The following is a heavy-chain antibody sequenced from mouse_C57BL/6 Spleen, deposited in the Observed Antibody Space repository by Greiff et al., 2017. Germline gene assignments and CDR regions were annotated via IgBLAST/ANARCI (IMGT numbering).Heavy chain of an antibody. CDR1: GYTFTSYW. J-gene: IGHJ1*03. V-gene: IGHV1-72*01. CDR3: ARPPITTVVDWYFDV. Sequence: QVQLQQPGAELVKPGASVKLSCKASGYTFTSYWMHWVQQRPGRGLEWIGRIDPNSGGTKYNEKFKSKATLTVDKPSSTAYMQLSSLTSEDSAVYYCARPPITTVVDWYFDVWGTGTTVTVSS. D-gene: IGHD1-1*01. CDR2: IDPNSGGT.